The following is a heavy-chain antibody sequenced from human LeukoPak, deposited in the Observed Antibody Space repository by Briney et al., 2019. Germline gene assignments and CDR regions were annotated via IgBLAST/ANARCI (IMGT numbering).Heavy chain of an antibody. Sequence: PSETLSLTCTVSGGSISSSSYYWGWIRQPPGKGLEWIGSIYYSGSTYYNPSLKSRVTISVDTSKNQFSLKLSSVTAADTAVYYCARNRGILTGYYICHFDYWGQGTLVTVSS. CDR2: IYYSGST. V-gene: IGHV4-39*01. J-gene: IGHJ4*02. D-gene: IGHD3-9*01. CDR3: ARNRGILTGYYICHFDY. CDR1: GGSISSSSYY.